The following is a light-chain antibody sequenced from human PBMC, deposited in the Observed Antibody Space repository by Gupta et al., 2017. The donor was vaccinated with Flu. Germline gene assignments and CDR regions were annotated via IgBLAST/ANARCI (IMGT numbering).Light chain of an antibody. CDR2: AAT. CDR3: QQSYSAPQT. V-gene: IGKV1-39*01. Sequence: PSSLSASLGDRVTITFLASHSIKNYLNCYQQKVGRAPKLLIFAATTLQGGVPSRFSGSGSGTEFTLTINRLQPEDLATYFCQQSYSAPQTFGQGTRLEIK. J-gene: IGKJ2*01. CDR1: HSIKNY.